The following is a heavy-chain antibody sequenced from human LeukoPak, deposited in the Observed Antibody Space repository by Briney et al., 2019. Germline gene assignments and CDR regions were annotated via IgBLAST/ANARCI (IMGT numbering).Heavy chain of an antibody. Sequence: GGSLRLSCAASGFTFSSYTMTWVRQAPGKGLEWVSAISGSGHNTYYADSVKGRFTISRDNSKNTVYLQMNSLRAEDTALYYCAKWREGTMVYFDYWGQGTLVTVSS. CDR2: ISGSGHNT. J-gene: IGHJ4*02. CDR1: GFTFSSYT. CDR3: AKWREGTMVYFDY. V-gene: IGHV3-23*01. D-gene: IGHD3-10*01.